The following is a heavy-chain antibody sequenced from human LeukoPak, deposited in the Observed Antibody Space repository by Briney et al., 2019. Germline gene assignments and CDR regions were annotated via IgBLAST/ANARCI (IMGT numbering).Heavy chain of an antibody. CDR3: ARHDVVGATRTFDY. CDR1: GGSISSSSYY. CDR2: IYYSGST. J-gene: IGHJ4*02. Sequence: PSETLSLTCTVSGGSISSSSYYWGWIRQPPGKGLVWIGSIYYSGSTYYNPSLKSQVTISVDTSKNQFSLKLSSVTAADTAVYYCARHDVVGATRTFDYWGQGTLVTVSS. V-gene: IGHV4-39*01. D-gene: IGHD1-26*01.